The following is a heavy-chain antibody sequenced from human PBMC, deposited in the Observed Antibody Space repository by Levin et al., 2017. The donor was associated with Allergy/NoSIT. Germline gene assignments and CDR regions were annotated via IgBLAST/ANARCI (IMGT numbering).Heavy chain of an antibody. CDR2: INYSGSAT. J-gene: IGHJ5*02. D-gene: IGHD1-14*01. V-gene: IGHV3-23*05. CDR3: VKGRGDWEPPPFDP. CDR1: GITFETSA. Sequence: PGGSLRLSCAASGITFETSAMNWVRQRPGKGLEWVSSINYSGSATWYGASVKGRFTISRDNSKNTLYLQMRDLRGDDTGVYYCVKGRGDWEPPPFDPWGQGTQVTVSS.